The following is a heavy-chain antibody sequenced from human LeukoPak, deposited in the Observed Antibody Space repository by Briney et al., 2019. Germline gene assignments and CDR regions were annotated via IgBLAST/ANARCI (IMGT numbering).Heavy chain of an antibody. CDR3: ARDDDDRGSSSSWYLSRNYYYYMDV. J-gene: IGHJ6*03. Sequence: ASVKVSCKASGYTFTGYYMHWVRQAPGQGLEWMGWINPNSGGTNYAQKFQGRVTMTRDTSISTAYMELSRLRSDDTAVYYCARDDDDRGSSSSWYLSRNYYYYMDVWGKGTTVTVSS. D-gene: IGHD6-13*01. V-gene: IGHV1-2*02. CDR2: INPNSGGT. CDR1: GYTFTGYY.